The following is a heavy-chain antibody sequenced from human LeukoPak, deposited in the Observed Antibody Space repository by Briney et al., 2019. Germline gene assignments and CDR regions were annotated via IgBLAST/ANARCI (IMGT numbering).Heavy chain of an antibody. V-gene: IGHV3-15*01. D-gene: IGHD4-17*01. CDR3: TTASTVTTGYYYYGMDV. CDR1: GFTFSNAW. CDR2: IKSKTDGGTT. Sequence: GGSLRLSCAASGFTFSNAWMSWVRQAPGKGLEWVGRIKSKTDGGTTDYAAPVKGRFTISRDDSKNTLYLQMNSLKTEDTAVYYCTTASTVTTGYYYYGMDVWGQGTTVTVSS. J-gene: IGHJ6*02.